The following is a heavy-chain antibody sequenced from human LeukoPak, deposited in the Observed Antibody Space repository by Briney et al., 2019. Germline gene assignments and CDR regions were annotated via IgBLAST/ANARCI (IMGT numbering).Heavy chain of an antibody. J-gene: IGHJ4*02. D-gene: IGHD6-19*01. CDR3: AKMNGYSSGWSFDY. CDR1: GFTFSSYG. V-gene: IGHV3-30*18. CDR2: ISYDGSNK. Sequence: PGGSLRLSCAASGFTFSSYGMHWVRQAPGKGLEWVAVISYDGSNKYYADSVKGRFTISRDNSKNTLYLQMNSLRAEDTAVYYCAKMNGYSSGWSFDYWGQGTLVTVSS.